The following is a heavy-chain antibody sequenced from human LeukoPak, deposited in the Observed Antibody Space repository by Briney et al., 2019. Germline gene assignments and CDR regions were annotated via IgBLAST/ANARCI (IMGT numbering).Heavy chain of an antibody. V-gene: IGHV1-18*01. CDR2: ISAYNGNT. CDR3: ARGGYSSSWYLHHFDY. D-gene: IGHD6-13*01. J-gene: IGHJ4*02. CDR1: GYTFTSNG. Sequence: ASVKVSCKASGYTFTSNGISWVRQAPGQGLEWMGLISAYNGNTNYAQKLQGRVTMTTDTSTSTAYMELRSLRSDGTAVYYCARGGYSSSWYLHHFDYSGQGTLVTVSS.